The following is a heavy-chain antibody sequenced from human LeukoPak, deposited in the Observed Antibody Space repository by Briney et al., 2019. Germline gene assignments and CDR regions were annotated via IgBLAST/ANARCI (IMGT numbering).Heavy chain of an antibody. V-gene: IGHV4-34*01. CDR2: INHSGST. Sequence: SETLSLTCTVSGGSISSYYWSWIRQPPGKGLEWIGEINHSGSTNYNPSLKSRVTISVDTSKNQFSLKLSSVTAADTAVYYCARVLPTMVRGNWFDPWGQGTLVTVSS. CDR1: GGSISSYY. D-gene: IGHD3-10*01. J-gene: IGHJ5*02. CDR3: ARVLPTMVRGNWFDP.